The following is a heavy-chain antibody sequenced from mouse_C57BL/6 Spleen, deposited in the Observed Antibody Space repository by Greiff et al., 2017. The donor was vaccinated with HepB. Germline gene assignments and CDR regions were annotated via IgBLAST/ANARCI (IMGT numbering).Heavy chain of an antibody. Sequence: EVQRVESGGGLVKPGGSLKLSCAASGFTFSDYGMHWVRQAPEKGLEWVAYISSGSSTIYYADTVKGRFTISRDNAKNTLFLQMTSLRSEDTAMYYCARPLGGAMDYWGQGTSVTVSS. CDR2: ISSGSSTI. V-gene: IGHV5-17*01. CDR3: ARPLGGAMDY. J-gene: IGHJ4*01. CDR1: GFTFSDYG.